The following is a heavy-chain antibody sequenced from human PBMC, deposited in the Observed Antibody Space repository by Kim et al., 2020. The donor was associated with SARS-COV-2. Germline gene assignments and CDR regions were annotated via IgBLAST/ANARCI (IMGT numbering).Heavy chain of an antibody. V-gene: IGHV3-23*01. CDR3: AKVKGTYGTADF. Sequence: GGSLRLSCAASGFTFSNYAMTWVRQAPGKGLEWVSAISDSGGSTYDAESVKGRFTISRDRSKNTLYLQMNSLRADDTAIYYCAKVKGTYGTADFWGQGT. CDR2: ISDSGGST. CDR1: GFTFSNYA. D-gene: IGHD7-27*01. J-gene: IGHJ1*01.